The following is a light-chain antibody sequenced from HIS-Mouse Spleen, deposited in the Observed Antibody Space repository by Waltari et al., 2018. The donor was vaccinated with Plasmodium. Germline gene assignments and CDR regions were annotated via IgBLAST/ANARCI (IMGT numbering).Light chain of an antibody. CDR3: NSRDSSGNHLV. Sequence: SSDLTQDLALSVALGQTVRITCQRAGLRSYYATWYQQKPGQAPGIVIYVKNNLPSGVPDRFSGSSSGNTASLTITGAQAEDEADYYCNSRDSSGNHLVFGGGTKLTVL. J-gene: IGLJ2*01. CDR1: GLRSYY. CDR2: VKN. V-gene: IGLV3-19*01.